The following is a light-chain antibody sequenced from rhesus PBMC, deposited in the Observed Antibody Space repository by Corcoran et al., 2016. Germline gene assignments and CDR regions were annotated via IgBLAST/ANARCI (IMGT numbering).Light chain of an antibody. CDR2: GAS. CDR3: QQYNSAPLT. Sequence: DIQMTQSPSSLSASVGDRVTITCRASQDISRWLAWYQQKPGKAPNLLIYGASSLQSGVPSRFSGSGSGTDVTLTISSLQPEDFATYFSQQYNSAPLTFGGGTKMEI. V-gene: IGKV1-21*01. CDR1: QDISRW. J-gene: IGKJ4*01.